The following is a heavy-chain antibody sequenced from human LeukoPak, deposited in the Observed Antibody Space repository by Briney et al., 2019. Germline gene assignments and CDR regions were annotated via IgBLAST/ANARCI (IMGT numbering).Heavy chain of an antibody. CDR1: GFTFSSYA. D-gene: IGHD5-18*01. CDR2: ISYDGSNK. V-gene: IGHV3-30-3*02. J-gene: IGHJ4*02. Sequence: GGSLRLSCAASGFTFSSYAMHWVRQAPGKGLEWVAVISYDGSNKYYADSVKGRFTISRDNSKNTLYLQMNSLRAEDTAVYYCAKDVTYSYGNWGQGTLVTVSS. CDR3: AKDVTYSYGN.